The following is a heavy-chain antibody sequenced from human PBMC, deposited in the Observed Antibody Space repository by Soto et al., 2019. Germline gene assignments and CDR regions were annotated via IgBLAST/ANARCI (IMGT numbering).Heavy chain of an antibody. CDR1: GFTFSTYS. Sequence: EVQLVESGGGLVQPGGSLRLSCAASGFTFSTYSMNWVRQAPGKGLEWVSYISSSSSSIYYADSVRGRFTISRDNAKNSLYLQMNSLRDEDTAIYYCARDSRGSYYPNVDYWGRGTLVTVSS. D-gene: IGHD1-26*01. V-gene: IGHV3-48*02. CDR2: ISSSSSSI. CDR3: ARDSRGSYYPNVDY. J-gene: IGHJ4*02.